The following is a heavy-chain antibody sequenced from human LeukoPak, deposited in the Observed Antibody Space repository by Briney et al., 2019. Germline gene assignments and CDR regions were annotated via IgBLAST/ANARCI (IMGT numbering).Heavy chain of an antibody. CDR1: GYTLIELS. V-gene: IGHV1-24*01. CDR2: FYPEDGET. D-gene: IGHD3-9*01. Sequence: GASVKVSCKVSGYTLIELSMHWVRQAPGKGLEWMGGFYPEDGETICAQEFQGRVTMTEDTSTDTAYMELSSPRSEDTAVYYCATKSPYNILTGYYRDAYYYGMDVWGQGTTVTVSS. CDR3: ATKSPYNILTGYYRDAYYYGMDV. J-gene: IGHJ6*02.